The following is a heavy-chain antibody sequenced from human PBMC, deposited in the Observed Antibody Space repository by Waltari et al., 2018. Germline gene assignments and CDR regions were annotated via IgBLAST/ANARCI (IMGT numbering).Heavy chain of an antibody. V-gene: IGHV3-43D*03. D-gene: IGHD3-16*01. CDR1: GFRFDDYA. Sequence: EMRLVESGGAVTQPGRSLRLPCVASGFRFDDYAMHWVRQVPGKGLEWVSLISWNSGSIFYSDSLKSRVTISRDNSRNSLHLHINNLRSEDTALYFCARDMAGGGGTSGWIDFWGQGTLVTVSS. CDR3: ARDMAGGGGTSGWIDF. CDR2: ISWNSGSI. J-gene: IGHJ4*02.